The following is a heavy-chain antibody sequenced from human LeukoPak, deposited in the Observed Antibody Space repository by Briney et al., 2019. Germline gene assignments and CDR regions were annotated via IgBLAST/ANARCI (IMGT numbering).Heavy chain of an antibody. Sequence: PSETLSLTCAVYGGSFSGYYWSWIRQPPGKGLEWIGEINHSGSTNYNPSLKSRVTISVDTSKNQFSLKLSSVTAADTAVYYCARHVRTRVFDYWGQGTLVTVSS. V-gene: IGHV4-34*01. J-gene: IGHJ4*02. CDR1: GGSFSGYY. CDR3: ARHVRTRVFDY. CDR2: INHSGST. D-gene: IGHD2/OR15-2a*01.